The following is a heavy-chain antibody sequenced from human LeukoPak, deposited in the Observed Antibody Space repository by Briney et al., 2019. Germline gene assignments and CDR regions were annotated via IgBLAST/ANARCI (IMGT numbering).Heavy chain of an antibody. V-gene: IGHV3-7*01. CDR2: IKQDGSEK. D-gene: IGHD5-12*01. CDR3: ARDLDSGYDFRVFDP. Sequence: PGGSLRLSCAASGFTFSSYWMSWVRQAPGKGLESVANIKQDGSEKYYVDSVKDRFTISRDNAKNSLYLQMNSLRAEDTAVYYCARDLDSGYDFRVFDPWGQGALVTVSS. CDR1: GFTFSSYW. J-gene: IGHJ5*02.